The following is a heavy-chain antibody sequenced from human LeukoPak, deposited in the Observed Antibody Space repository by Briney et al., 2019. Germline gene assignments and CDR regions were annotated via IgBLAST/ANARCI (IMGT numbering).Heavy chain of an antibody. Sequence: GGSLKLSCAASGFTFSSYSMNWVRQAPGKGLEWVSSISSSSSYIYYADSVKGRFTISRDNAKNSLYLQMNSLRAEDTAVYYCARDPMGSRYYDSSVTAYYFDYWGQGTLVTVSS. CDR1: GFTFSSYS. D-gene: IGHD3-22*01. CDR2: ISSSSSYI. J-gene: IGHJ4*02. CDR3: ARDPMGSRYYDSSVTAYYFDY. V-gene: IGHV3-21*01.